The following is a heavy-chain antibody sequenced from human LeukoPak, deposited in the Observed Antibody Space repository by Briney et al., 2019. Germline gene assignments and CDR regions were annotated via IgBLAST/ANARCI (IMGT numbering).Heavy chain of an antibody. Sequence: GGSLRLSCAASGFTFSSYAMSWVRQAPGKGLEWVSAISGSGGSTYYADSVKGRFTISRDNSKNTLYLQMNSLRAEDTAVYYCAREIGRPDYYDSSGYPDAFDIWGQGTMVTVSS. CDR2: ISGSGGST. CDR1: GFTFSSYA. V-gene: IGHV3-23*01. J-gene: IGHJ3*02. CDR3: AREIGRPDYYDSSGYPDAFDI. D-gene: IGHD3-22*01.